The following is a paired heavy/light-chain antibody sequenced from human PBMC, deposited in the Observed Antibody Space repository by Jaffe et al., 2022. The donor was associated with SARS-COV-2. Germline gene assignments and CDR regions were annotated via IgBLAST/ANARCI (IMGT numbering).Heavy chain of an antibody. CDR2: IKPDGSEK. CDR3: AREGPILWFGEDPSWGFDI. V-gene: IGHV3-7*01. J-gene: IGHJ3*02. Sequence: EVQLVESGGGLVQPGGSLRLSCAASGFTFSSYWMSWVRQAPGKGLEWVANIKPDGSEKYYVDSVKGRFTISRDNAKNSLYLQMNSLRAEDTAVYYCAREGPILWFGEDPSWGFDIWGQGTMVTVSS. CDR1: GFTFSSYW. D-gene: IGHD3-10*01.
Light chain of an antibody. Sequence: SYELTQPPSVSVSPGHSARITCSGDALPKKFAYWYQQKSGQAPVLVIYEDSKRPSGIPERFSGSSSGTMATLTISGAQVEDEADYYCYSTDSSGNHRVFGGGTKLTVL. CDR1: ALPKKF. CDR2: EDS. V-gene: IGLV3-10*01. CDR3: YSTDSSGNHRV. J-gene: IGLJ3*02.